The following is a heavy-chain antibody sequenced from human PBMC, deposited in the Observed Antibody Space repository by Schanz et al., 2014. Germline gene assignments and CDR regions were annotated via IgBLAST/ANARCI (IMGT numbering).Heavy chain of an antibody. D-gene: IGHD3-10*01. V-gene: IGHV3-30*04. CDR3: AKDQLANYRGSGYNWFDP. J-gene: IGHJ5*02. CDR1: GFSFSTYA. CDR2: ILYDGSKT. Sequence: QVQLVESGGGVVQPGRSLRLSCAASGFSFSTYAMHWVRQAPGKGLEWVAVILYDGSKTYYADSVKGRFTISRDNSKNTLYLQMNSLRADDTAVYYCAKDQLANYRGSGYNWFDPWGQGTLVTVSS.